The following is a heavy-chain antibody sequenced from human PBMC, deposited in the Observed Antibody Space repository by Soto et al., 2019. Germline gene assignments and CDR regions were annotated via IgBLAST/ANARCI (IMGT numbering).Heavy chain of an antibody. D-gene: IGHD2-2*01. J-gene: IGHJ6*02. CDR1: GWSFSGYY. V-gene: IGHV4-34*01. CDR3: ARYGAVYCSSTSCYGGAHYYDSSGYFYYGMDV. Sequence: PSETLSLTCAVYGWSFSGYYWSWIRQPPGKGLEWIGEINHSGSTNYNPSLKSRVTISVDTSKNQFSLKLSSVTAADTAVYYCARYGAVYCSSTSCYGGAHYYDSSGYFYYGMDVWGQGTTVTVSS. CDR2: INHSGST.